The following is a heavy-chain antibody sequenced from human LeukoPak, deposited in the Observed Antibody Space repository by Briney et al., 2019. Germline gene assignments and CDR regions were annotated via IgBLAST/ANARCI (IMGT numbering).Heavy chain of an antibody. CDR2: IYYSGST. D-gene: IGHD5-12*01. J-gene: IGHJ4*02. CDR1: GGSISSGGYY. Sequence: SETLSLTCTVSGGSISSGGYYWSWIRQHPGKGVEWIGYIYYSGSTYYNPSLKSRVTISVDTSKNQFSLKLSSVTAADTAVYYCARVNGYSGYEPYYFDYWGQGTLVTVSS. CDR3: ARVNGYSGYEPYYFDY. V-gene: IGHV4-31*03.